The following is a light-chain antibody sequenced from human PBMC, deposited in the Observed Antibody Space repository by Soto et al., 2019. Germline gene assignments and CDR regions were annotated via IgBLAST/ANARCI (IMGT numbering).Light chain of an antibody. V-gene: IGKV3-11*01. CDR3: QQRSDWPPLI. CDR2: DTS. CDR1: QSVSNY. J-gene: IGKJ4*01. Sequence: EIVLTQSPATLSLSPGDRATLSCRASQSVSNYLAWYQQRPGQAPRLLIYDTSNRATGIPARFSGSGSGTDFTLTISSLEPEDFAVYYWQQRSDWPPLIFGGGTKVEIK.